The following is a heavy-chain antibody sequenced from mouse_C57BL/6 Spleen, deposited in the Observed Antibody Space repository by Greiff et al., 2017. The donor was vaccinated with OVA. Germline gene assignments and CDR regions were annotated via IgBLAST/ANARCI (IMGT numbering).Heavy chain of an antibody. V-gene: IGHV6-6*01. D-gene: IGHD2-1*01. CDR2: IRNKANNHAT. Sequence: EVKVEESGGGLVQPGGSLKLSCAASGFTFSDAWMDWVRQSPEKGLEWVAEIRNKANNHATYYAESVKGRFTISRDDSKSSVYLQMNSLRAEDTGIYYCTRLGMGNSYYFDYWGQGTTLTVSS. J-gene: IGHJ2*01. CDR1: GFTFSDAW. CDR3: TRLGMGNSYYFDY.